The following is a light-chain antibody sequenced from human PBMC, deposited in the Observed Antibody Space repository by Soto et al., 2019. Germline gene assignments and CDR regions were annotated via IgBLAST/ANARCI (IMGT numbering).Light chain of an antibody. CDR3: QQVNYYPFT. J-gene: IGKJ4*01. CDR1: QGISSY. Sequence: DIQLTQSPSFLSASVGDRVTITCRASQGISSYLAWYQQKPGRAPKLLIYAASTLQSGVPSSFSGRGSGTEFTLTISSLQPEDFATYYCQQVNYYPFTFGGGTRVEIK. CDR2: AAS. V-gene: IGKV1-9*01.